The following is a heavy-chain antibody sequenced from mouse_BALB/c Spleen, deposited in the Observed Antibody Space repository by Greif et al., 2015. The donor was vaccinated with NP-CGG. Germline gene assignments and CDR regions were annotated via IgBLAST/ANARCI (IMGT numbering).Heavy chain of an antibody. CDR2: INPSTGYT. CDR3: ARLGLGAY. CDR1: GYTFTSYW. J-gene: IGHJ3*01. V-gene: IGHV1-7*01. Sequence: QVQLQQSGAELAKPGASVKMSCKASGYTFTSYWMYWVKQRPGQGLEWIGYINPSTGYTEYNQKFKDKATLTADKSSSTAYMQLSSLTSEDSAVYYCARLGLGAYWGQGTLVTVSA. D-gene: IGHD4-1*01.